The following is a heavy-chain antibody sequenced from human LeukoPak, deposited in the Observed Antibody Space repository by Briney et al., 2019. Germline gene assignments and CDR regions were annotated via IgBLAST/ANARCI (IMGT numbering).Heavy chain of an antibody. V-gene: IGHV1-46*01. CDR2: INPSGGST. D-gene: IGHD6-13*01. CDR3: ARPNLPGIAAASSDY. Sequence: ASVKVSCKASGYTFTSYYMHWVRQAPGQGLEWMGIINPSGGSTSYAQKFQGRVTMTRDTSTSTVYMELSSLRSEDTAVYYCARPNLPGIAAASSDYWGQGTLVTVSS. CDR1: GYTFTSYY. J-gene: IGHJ4*02.